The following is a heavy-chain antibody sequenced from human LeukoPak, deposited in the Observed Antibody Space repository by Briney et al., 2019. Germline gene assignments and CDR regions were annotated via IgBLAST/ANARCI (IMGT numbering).Heavy chain of an antibody. D-gene: IGHD3-9*01. V-gene: IGHV4-34*01. J-gene: IGHJ4*02. CDR3: ARGRFSYYDILTGQNYFDY. CDR2: INHSGST. Sequence: SETLSLTCAVYGGSFSGYYWNWIRQPPGKGLEWIGEINHSGSTNYNPSLKSRVTISVDTSKNQFSLKLSSVTAADTAVYYCARGRFSYYDILTGQNYFDYWGQGTLVTVSS. CDR1: GGSFSGYY.